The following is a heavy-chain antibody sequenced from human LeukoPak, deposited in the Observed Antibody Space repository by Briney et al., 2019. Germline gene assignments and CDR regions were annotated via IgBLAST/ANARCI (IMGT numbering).Heavy chain of an antibody. D-gene: IGHD3-10*01. CDR2: IYYSGST. CDR3: ARVRRGVRFGVYYYYYGMDV. J-gene: IGHJ6*02. V-gene: IGHV4-59*01. Sequence: SETLSLTCTVSGGSISSYYWSWIRQPPGKGLEWIGYIYYSGSTNYNPSLKSRVTISVDTSKNQFSLKLSSVTAADTAVYYCARVRRGVRFGVYYYYYGMDVWGQGTTVTVSS. CDR1: GGSISSYY.